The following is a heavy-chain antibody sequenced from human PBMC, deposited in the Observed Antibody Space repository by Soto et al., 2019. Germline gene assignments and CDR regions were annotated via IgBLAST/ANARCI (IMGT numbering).Heavy chain of an antibody. D-gene: IGHD3-10*01. CDR3: ARGADGSGSYYIDY. V-gene: IGHV1-8*01. CDR2: MNPNSGNT. CDR1: GYTFTSYD. Sequence: ASVKVSCKASGYTFTSYDINWVRQATGQGLEWMGWMNPNSGNTGYAQKFQGRVTMTRNTSISTAYMELSSLRSEDTAVYYCARGADGSGSYYIDYWGQGTLVTAPQ. J-gene: IGHJ4*02.